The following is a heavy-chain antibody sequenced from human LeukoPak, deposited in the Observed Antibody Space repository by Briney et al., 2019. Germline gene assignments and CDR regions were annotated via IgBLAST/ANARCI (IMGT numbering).Heavy chain of an antibody. V-gene: IGHV1-69*13. Sequence: SVKVSCKASGGTFSSYAISWVRQAPGQGLEWMGGIIPIFGTANYAQKFQGRVTITADESTSTVYMELSSLRSEDTAVYYCARERLVSGGWFDPWGQGTLVTVSS. J-gene: IGHJ5*02. CDR2: IIPIFGTA. D-gene: IGHD2-15*01. CDR3: ARERLVSGGWFDP. CDR1: GGTFSSYA.